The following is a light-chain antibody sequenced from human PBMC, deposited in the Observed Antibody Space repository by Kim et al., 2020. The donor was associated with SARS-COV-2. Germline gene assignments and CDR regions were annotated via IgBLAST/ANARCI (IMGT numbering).Light chain of an antibody. Sequence: GRTVTTACPRSSGCIGVNYVQAYQQRPGGVPSAVIYEDDQEPSGVSDRFSGSIDNSSNSASLTISGLRTEDEADYYCQSYNRDNVLFGGGTQLTVL. CDR2: EDD. CDR3: QSYNRDNVL. V-gene: IGLV6-57*03. J-gene: IGLJ2*01. CDR1: SGCIGVNY.